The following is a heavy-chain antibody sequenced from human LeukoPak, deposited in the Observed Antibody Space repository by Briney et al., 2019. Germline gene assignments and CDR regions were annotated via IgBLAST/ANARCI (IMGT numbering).Heavy chain of an antibody. V-gene: IGHV3-23*01. J-gene: IGHJ4*02. D-gene: IGHD3-22*01. CDR2: ISGSGGST. Sequence: SLRLFCAAXGFTFSNYAMRWVRQAPGKGLEWVSAISGSGGSTYYADSVKGRFTISRDNSNHTLYLQINSLRAEDTPVYYCANNRGYYDSSGYYYENWGQGTLVTVSS. CDR1: GFTFSNYA. CDR3: ANNRGYYDSSGYYYEN.